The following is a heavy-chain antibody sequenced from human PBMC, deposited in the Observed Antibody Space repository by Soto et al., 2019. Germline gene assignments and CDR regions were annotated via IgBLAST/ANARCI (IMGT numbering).Heavy chain of an antibody. V-gene: IGHV1-18*01. J-gene: IGHJ3*02. CDR3: ARAPGYCNSTICYIDTFDI. Sequence: ASVKVSCKPSGYTFASSGIRWVRQAPGQGLEWMGWISGYNGNTNYAQKFRGRVTMTTDTSTTTAYMEVRSLRADDTAVYYCARAPGYCNSTICYIDTFDIWGQGTMVTVSS. CDR2: ISGYNGNT. D-gene: IGHD2-2*02. CDR1: GYTFASSG.